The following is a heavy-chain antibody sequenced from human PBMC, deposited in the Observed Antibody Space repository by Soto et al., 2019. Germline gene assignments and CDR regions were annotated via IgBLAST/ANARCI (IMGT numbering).Heavy chain of an antibody. D-gene: IGHD6-19*01. J-gene: IGHJ4*02. CDR3: ATRDGSGWCYFEY. Sequence: QVQLVESGGGVVQPGRSLRLSCAASGFTFRSNDMHWVRQAPGKGLEWVAGISYDGGNKHYADSVKGRFTISRDNSKNTLYLQMNSLRAEDKSVYFCATRDGSGWCYFEYWGQGTLVTVSS. CDR1: GFTFRSND. CDR2: ISYDGGNK. V-gene: IGHV3-30*03.